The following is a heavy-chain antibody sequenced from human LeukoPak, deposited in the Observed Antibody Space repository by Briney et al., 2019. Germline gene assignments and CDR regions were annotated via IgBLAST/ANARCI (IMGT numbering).Heavy chain of an antibody. Sequence: GGSLRLSCAASGFTFYDYAMHWVRQAPGKGLEWVSGISWNSGSIGYADSVKGRFTISRDNAKNSLYLQMNSLRAEDTALYYCAKDHGSGSYPLDYWGQGTLVTVSS. J-gene: IGHJ4*02. D-gene: IGHD3-10*01. CDR3: AKDHGSGSYPLDY. V-gene: IGHV3-9*01. CDR1: GFTFYDYA. CDR2: ISWNSGSI.